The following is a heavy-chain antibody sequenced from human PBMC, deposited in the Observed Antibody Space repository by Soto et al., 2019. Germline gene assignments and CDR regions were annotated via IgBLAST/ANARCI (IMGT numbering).Heavy chain of an antibody. CDR3: ARGSGMVRYYFDY. CDR1: GFTVSSNY. CDR2: IYSGGST. V-gene: IGHV3-53*01. Sequence: LRLSCAASGFTVSSNYMSWVRQAPGKGLEWVSVIYSGGSTYYADSVKGRFTISRDNSKNTLYLQMNSLRAEDTAVYYCARGSGMVRYYFDYWGQGTLVTVSS. D-gene: IGHD3-10*01. J-gene: IGHJ4*02.